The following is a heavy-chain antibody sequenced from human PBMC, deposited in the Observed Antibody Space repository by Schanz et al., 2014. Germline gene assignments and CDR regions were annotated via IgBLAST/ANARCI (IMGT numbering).Heavy chain of an antibody. J-gene: IGHJ4*02. CDR1: GFTFRNYG. Sequence: EVQLLESGGGLVQPGGSLRLSCAASGFTFRNYGMSWVRQAPGQGLEWVSAISGSGGSTYYADSVKGRFTISRDNSKNTLYLQINNLRAEDTAVYYCAREDCSATSCYFRYWGQGTLVTVSS. D-gene: IGHD2-21*01. CDR2: ISGSGGST. V-gene: IGHV3-23*01. CDR3: AREDCSATSCYFRY.